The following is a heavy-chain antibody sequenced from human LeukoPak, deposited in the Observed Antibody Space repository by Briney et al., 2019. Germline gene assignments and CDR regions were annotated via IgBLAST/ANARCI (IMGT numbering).Heavy chain of an antibody. D-gene: IGHD3-10*02. J-gene: IGHJ5*02. Sequence: SGTLSLTCTVPGGSISSSTWWSWVRQPPGKGLECIGEIHHSGTTNYNPSLKSRVTISIDKSKNQFSLKLNSVTAADTAVYYCARHVRGIDPWFDPWGQGTLVTVSS. V-gene: IGHV4-4*02. CDR2: IHHSGTT. CDR3: ARHVRGIDPWFDP. CDR1: GGSISSSTW.